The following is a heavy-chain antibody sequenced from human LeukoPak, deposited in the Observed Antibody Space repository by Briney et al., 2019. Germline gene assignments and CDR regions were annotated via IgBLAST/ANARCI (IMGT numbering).Heavy chain of an antibody. V-gene: IGHV4-39*01. CDR1: GGSISSSSYY. D-gene: IGHD6-13*01. J-gene: IGHJ4*02. CDR2: IYYSGST. Sequence: SETLSLTCTVSGGSISSSSYYWGWIRQPPGKGLEWIGSIYYSGSTYYNPSLKSRVTISVDTSKNQFSLKLSSVTAADTAVYCCARHSSSLPFDSWGQGTLVTVSS. CDR3: ARHSSSLPFDS.